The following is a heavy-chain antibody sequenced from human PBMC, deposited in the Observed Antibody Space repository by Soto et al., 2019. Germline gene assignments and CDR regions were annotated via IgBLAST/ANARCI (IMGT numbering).Heavy chain of an antibody. D-gene: IGHD7-27*01. J-gene: IGHJ6*02. Sequence: PSETLSLTCTVSGVSISSGDYHWSWSRQPPGKGLEWIGYINYSGSTYYNPSLKSRVTISVDTSKNQVSLKLSSVTAADTAVYYCAASGPYYYYGMDVWGQGTTVT. CDR1: GVSISSGDYH. CDR2: INYSGST. V-gene: IGHV4-30-4*01. CDR3: AASGPYYYYGMDV.